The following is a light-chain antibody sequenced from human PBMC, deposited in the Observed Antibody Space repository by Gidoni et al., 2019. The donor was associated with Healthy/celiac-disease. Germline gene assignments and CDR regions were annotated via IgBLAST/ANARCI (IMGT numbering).Light chain of an antibody. CDR1: SSNIGNNA. V-gene: IGLV1-36*01. J-gene: IGLJ2*01. CDR2: YDD. Sequence: QSVLTQPPSVSDAPRQGVTISCSGSSSNIGNNAVNWYQQLPGKAPKLLIYYDDLLPSGVSDRFSGSKSGTSASLAISGLQSEDEADYYCAAWDDSLNGLVFGGGTKLTVL. CDR3: AAWDDSLNGLV.